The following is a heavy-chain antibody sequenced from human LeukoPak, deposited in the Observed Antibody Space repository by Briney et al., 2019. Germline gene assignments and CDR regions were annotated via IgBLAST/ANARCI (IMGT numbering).Heavy chain of an antibody. CDR1: GFTFNTYG. V-gene: IGHV3-30*02. CDR3: AKLPTSYGDYGWDY. Sequence: GGSLRLSCAVSGFTFNTYGLHWVRQAPGKGLEWLAFKGRFTISRDNSKKTLYLQMNSLRDEDTAAYYCAKLPTSYGDYGWDYWGQGTLVIVSS. D-gene: IGHD4-17*01. J-gene: IGHJ4*02.